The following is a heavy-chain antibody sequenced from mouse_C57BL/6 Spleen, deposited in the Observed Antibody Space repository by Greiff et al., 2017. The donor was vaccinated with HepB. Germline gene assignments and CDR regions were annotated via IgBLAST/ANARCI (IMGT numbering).Heavy chain of an antibody. CDR1: SYAFSSSW. CDR3: AREGDYLAWFAY. CDR2: IYPGDGDT. J-gene: IGHJ3*01. Sequence: QVQLQQSGPELVKPGASVKISCKASSYAFSSSWMNWVKQRPGKGLEWIGRIYPGDGDTNYTGKFKGKATLTADKSSSTAYMQLSSLTSEDSAVYFCAREGDYLAWFAYWGQGTLVTVSA. V-gene: IGHV1-82*01. D-gene: IGHD5-5*01.